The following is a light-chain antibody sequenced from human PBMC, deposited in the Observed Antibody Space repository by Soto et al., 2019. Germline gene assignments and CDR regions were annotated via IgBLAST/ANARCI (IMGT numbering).Light chain of an antibody. CDR3: MRAVQTPRT. V-gene: IGKV2-28*01. CDR1: QSLLHSNGYNY. J-gene: IGKJ2*01. Sequence: DIVMTQSPLSLPVTPGEPASISCRSSQSLLHSNGYNYLDWYLQKPGQSPQLLIYSGSNRASGVPDRFSGSGSGTDFTLKISRVEAEDVGTYCCMRAVQTPRTFGPGTKLEIK. CDR2: SGS.